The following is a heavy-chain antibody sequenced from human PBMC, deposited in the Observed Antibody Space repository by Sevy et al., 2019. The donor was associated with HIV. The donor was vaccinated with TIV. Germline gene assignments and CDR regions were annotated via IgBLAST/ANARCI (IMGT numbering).Heavy chain of an antibody. D-gene: IGHD6-13*01. V-gene: IGHV3-30*02. Sequence: GGSLRLSCAATGFTFSQYGMEWVRQAPGKGLDWMAFIRYDGSTKYYADSVKGRFTISRDNSKNMLYLQMNSLRPEDTALYSCAKHRDTLAAAAYLDHWGQGTLVTVSS. CDR2: IRYDGSTK. J-gene: IGHJ4*02. CDR1: GFTFSQYG. CDR3: AKHRDTLAAAAYLDH.